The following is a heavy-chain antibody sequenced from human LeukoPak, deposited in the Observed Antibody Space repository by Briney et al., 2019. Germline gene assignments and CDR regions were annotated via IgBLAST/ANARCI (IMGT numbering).Heavy chain of an antibody. Sequence: PGGSLRLSCAASGFTFSIYEMNWVRQAPGKGLEWVSIIYSGGSTFYADSVKGRFTISRDNSKNTLYLQMNSLRAEDTAVYYCARGEYGSGSYHIDYWGQGTLVTVSS. V-gene: IGHV3-53*01. CDR3: ARGEYGSGSYHIDY. CDR2: IYSGGST. D-gene: IGHD3-10*01. CDR1: GFTFSIYE. J-gene: IGHJ4*02.